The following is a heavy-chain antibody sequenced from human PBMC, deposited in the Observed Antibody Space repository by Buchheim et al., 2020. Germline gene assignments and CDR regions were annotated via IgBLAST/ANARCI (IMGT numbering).Heavy chain of an antibody. J-gene: IGHJ6*02. V-gene: IGHV3-30-3*01. D-gene: IGHD3-22*01. Sequence: QVQLVESGGGVVQPGRSLRLSCAASGFTFSSYAMHWVRQAPGKGLEWVAVISYDGSNKYYADSVKGRFTISRDNSKTTLYLQMNSLRAEDTAVYYCAREVVVTPYYYYGMDVWGQGTT. CDR1: GFTFSSYA. CDR2: ISYDGSNK. CDR3: AREVVVTPYYYYGMDV.